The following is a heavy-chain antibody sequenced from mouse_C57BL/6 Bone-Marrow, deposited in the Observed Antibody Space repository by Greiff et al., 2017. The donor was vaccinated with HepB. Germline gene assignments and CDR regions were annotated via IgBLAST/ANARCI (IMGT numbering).Heavy chain of an antibody. Sequence: QVQLQQPGAELVKPGASVKVSCKASGYTFTSYWMHWVKQRPGQGLEWIGRIHPSDSDTNYNQKFKGKATLTVDKSSSTAYMQLSSLTSEDSAVYYCSSITTVVAPDWYFDVWGTGTTVTVSS. CDR2: IHPSDSDT. V-gene: IGHV1-74*01. CDR3: SSITTVVAPDWYFDV. J-gene: IGHJ1*03. D-gene: IGHD1-1*01. CDR1: GYTFTSYW.